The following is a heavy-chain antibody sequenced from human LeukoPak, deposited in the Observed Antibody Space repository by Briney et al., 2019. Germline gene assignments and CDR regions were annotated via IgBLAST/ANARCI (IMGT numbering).Heavy chain of an antibody. CDR1: GGSISSYY. Sequence: SEPLSLTCTVSGGSISSYYWSWIRQPPGKGLEWIGYIYYSGSTNYNPSLKSRVTISVDTSKNQFSLKLSSVTAADTAVYYCARHVAAGHDAFDIWGQGTMVTVSS. V-gene: IGHV4-59*08. J-gene: IGHJ3*02. D-gene: IGHD6-25*01. CDR2: IYYSGST. CDR3: ARHVAAGHDAFDI.